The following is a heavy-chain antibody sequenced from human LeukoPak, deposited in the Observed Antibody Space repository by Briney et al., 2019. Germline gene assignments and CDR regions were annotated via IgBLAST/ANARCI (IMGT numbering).Heavy chain of an antibody. Sequence: PGGSLRLSCAPAGFTFITYGMHWGRQAPGKGLEWMASISYDQREKYYGDSVKARFTISRGNSKNTLYLQMDSLRLEDTAVYYCAKGPVGGSRSPFDYWGQGTQVTVSS. D-gene: IGHD1-26*01. CDR2: ISYDQREK. CDR3: AKGPVGGSRSPFDY. V-gene: IGHV3-30*18. J-gene: IGHJ4*02. CDR1: GFTFITYG.